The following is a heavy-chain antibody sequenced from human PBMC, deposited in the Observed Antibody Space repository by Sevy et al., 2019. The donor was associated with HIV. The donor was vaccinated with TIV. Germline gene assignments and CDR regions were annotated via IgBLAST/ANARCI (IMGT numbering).Heavy chain of an antibody. V-gene: IGHV3-15*01. J-gene: IGHJ6*02. CDR1: GFTFSNAW. CDR2: IKSKTDGGTT. Sequence: GGSLRLSCAASGFTFSNAWMSWVRQAPGKGLEWVGRIKSKTDGGTTDYAAPVKGRFTISRDDSKNTLYLQMNSLKTEETAVYYCTTGQEASGYYGMDVWGQGTTVTVSS. CDR3: TTGQEASGYYGMDV. D-gene: IGHD3-10*01.